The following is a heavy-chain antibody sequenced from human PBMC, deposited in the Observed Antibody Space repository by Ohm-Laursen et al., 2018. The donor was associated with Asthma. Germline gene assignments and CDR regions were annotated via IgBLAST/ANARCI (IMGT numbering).Heavy chain of an antibody. Sequence: SLRLSCSASGFTFSSYTMSWVRQAPGKGLEWLSIVSGLDSGAHTYYADSVKGRFTISRDNSKSTLFLQMNSLRAEDTAVYYCARVGDDILTGEGYFDYWGQGTLVTVSS. V-gene: IGHV3-23*01. CDR3: ARVGDDILTGEGYFDY. D-gene: IGHD3-9*01. J-gene: IGHJ4*02. CDR1: GFTFSSYT. CDR2: VSGLDSGAHT.